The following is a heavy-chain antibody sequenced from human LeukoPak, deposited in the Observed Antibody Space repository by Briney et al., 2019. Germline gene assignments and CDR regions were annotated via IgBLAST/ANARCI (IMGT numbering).Heavy chain of an antibody. Sequence: GGSLRLSCAASGFTFSSYWMSWVRQAPGKGLEWVANIKQDGSEKYYVDSVKGRITISRDNAKNSLYLQMNSLRAEDTAVYYCARDREYDYVWGSSLSDYMDVWGKGTTVTVSS. J-gene: IGHJ6*03. CDR1: GFTFSSYW. V-gene: IGHV3-7*01. CDR2: IKQDGSEK. D-gene: IGHD3-16*01. CDR3: ARDREYDYVWGSSLSDYMDV.